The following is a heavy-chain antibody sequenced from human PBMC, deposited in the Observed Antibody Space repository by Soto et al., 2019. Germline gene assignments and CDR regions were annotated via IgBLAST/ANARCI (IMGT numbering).Heavy chain of an antibody. V-gene: IGHV1-2*02. CDR1: GYTFTGYY. Sequence: QVQLVQSGAEVKKPGASVEVSCKASGYTFTGYYMHWVRQAPGQGLEWMGWINPNSGGTNYAQKFQGRVTMTRDTSISTAYMELSRLRSDDTAVYYCARLAAAGIYYYYGMDVWGQGTTVTVSS. CDR2: INPNSGGT. D-gene: IGHD6-13*01. J-gene: IGHJ6*02. CDR3: ARLAAAGIYYYYGMDV.